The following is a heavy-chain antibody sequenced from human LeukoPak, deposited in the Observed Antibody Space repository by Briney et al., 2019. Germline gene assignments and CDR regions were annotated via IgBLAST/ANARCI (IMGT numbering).Heavy chain of an antibody. D-gene: IGHD5-18*01. V-gene: IGHV4-59*12. Sequence: SETLSLTCTVSGGSISSYYWSWIRQPPGKGLEWIGYIYYSGSTNYNPSLKSRVTISVDTSKNQFSLKLSSVTAADTAVYYCARGGTVDTAMVPYYYYGMDVWGQGATVTVSS. J-gene: IGHJ6*02. CDR3: ARGGTVDTAMVPYYYYGMDV. CDR1: GGSISSYY. CDR2: IYYSGST.